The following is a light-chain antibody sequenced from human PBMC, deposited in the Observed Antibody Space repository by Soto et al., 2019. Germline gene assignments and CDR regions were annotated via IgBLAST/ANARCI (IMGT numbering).Light chain of an antibody. CDR3: MQGLRPMYT. J-gene: IGKJ2*01. Sequence: IALTQSPLSLPVTPGEPASISCRSSQTLLHGNGYNYLDWYLQKPGQSPQLLIYLGSNRASGVPDRFSGSGSGTDFTLKSSRVEAEDVGIFYCMQGLRPMYTFGQGTKLEIK. V-gene: IGKV2-28*01. CDR2: LGS. CDR1: QTLLHGNGYNY.